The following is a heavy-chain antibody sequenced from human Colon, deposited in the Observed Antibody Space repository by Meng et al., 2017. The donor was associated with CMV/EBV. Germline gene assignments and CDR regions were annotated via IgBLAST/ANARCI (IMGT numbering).Heavy chain of an antibody. CDR1: GLTFSSFE. CDR2: ISSSGGTI. V-gene: IGHV3-48*03. D-gene: IGHD3-3*01. J-gene: IGHJ6*02. CDR3: ARDFWSGYIGNYYYGIDA. Sequence: GESLKISCAGSGLTFSSFEMNWVRQAPGKGLEWVSFISSSGGTIYYADSVKGRFTISRDNAKNSLYLQMNSLRAEDTAVYYCARDFWSGYIGNYYYGIDAWGQGTTVTVSS.